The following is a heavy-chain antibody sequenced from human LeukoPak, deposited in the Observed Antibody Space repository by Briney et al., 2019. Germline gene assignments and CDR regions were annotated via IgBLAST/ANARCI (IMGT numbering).Heavy chain of an antibody. Sequence: ASVKVSCKASGYNFTSYKISWLRQAPGQGLEWMGWISAYNGNTNYAQKLQGRVTMTTDTSTSTAYMELRSLRSDDTAVYYCARDTHYDSSGYSRDLPHDYWGQGTLSPSPQ. CDR3: ARDTHYDSSGYSRDLPHDY. J-gene: IGHJ4*02. CDR1: GYNFTSYK. CDR2: ISAYNGNT. D-gene: IGHD3-22*01. V-gene: IGHV1-18*01.